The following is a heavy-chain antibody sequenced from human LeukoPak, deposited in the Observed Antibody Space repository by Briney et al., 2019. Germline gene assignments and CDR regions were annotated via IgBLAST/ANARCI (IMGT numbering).Heavy chain of an antibody. J-gene: IGHJ4*02. D-gene: IGHD6-6*01. CDR2: INPSDGTR. Sequence: ASVKVSCKPSGYTFTGYYMHWVRQAPGQGLEWMGVINPSDGTRNYAQKFQGRVTMTRDMSTSTVYMELSRLRSDDTAVYYCARDRRRGYLSSSNYWGQGTLVTVPS. CDR1: GYTFTGYY. V-gene: IGHV1-46*01. CDR3: ARDRRRGYLSSSNY.